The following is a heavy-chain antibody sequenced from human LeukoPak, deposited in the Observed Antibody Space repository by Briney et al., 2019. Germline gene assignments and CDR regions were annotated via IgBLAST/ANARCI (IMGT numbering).Heavy chain of an antibody. CDR2: ISYDGSNE. D-gene: IGHD3-3*01. V-gene: IGHV3-30*04. J-gene: IGHJ5*02. CDR1: GFTFSSYV. CDR3: ARGTPDGVCDP. Sequence: PGRSLRLSCAASGFTFSSYVMHWVRQAPGKGLERVAIISYDGSNEYYADSVKGRFTISRDNAKNSLYLQMNSLRAEDTAVYYCARGTPDGVCDPWGQGTLVTVSS.